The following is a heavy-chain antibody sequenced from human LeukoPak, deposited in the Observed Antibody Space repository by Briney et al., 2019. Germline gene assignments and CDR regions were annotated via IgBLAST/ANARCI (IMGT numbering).Heavy chain of an antibody. V-gene: IGHV1-46*01. D-gene: IGHD2-15*01. Sequence: AASVKVSCKASGYTFTSYYMHWVRQAPGQGLEWMGIINPSGGSTSYAQKFQGRVTMTRDTSTSTVYMELSSLRSEDTAVYYCARDPPHCSGGSCYSGYYFDYWGQGTLVTVSS. CDR2: INPSGGST. CDR1: GYTFTSYY. J-gene: IGHJ4*02. CDR3: ARDPPHCSGGSCYSGYYFDY.